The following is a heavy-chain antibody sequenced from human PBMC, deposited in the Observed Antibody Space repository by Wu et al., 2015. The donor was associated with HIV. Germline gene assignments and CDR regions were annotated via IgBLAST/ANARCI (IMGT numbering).Heavy chain of an antibody. J-gene: IGHJ2*01. CDR3: AREWAVAGPLMSADEEYWYFDL. CDR1: GYTFTGHY. CDR2: INPRTGDT. D-gene: IGHD6-19*01. V-gene: IGHV1-2*02. Sequence: QEQLVQSGADVRKPGASVKVSCKASGYTFTGHYIHWVRQAPGQGLEWMGCINPRTGDTNCARKFQGRVTMTRDTSISTAYMDLSRLKSDDTAMYYCAREWAVAGPLMSADEEYWYFDLWGRGTLATVSS.